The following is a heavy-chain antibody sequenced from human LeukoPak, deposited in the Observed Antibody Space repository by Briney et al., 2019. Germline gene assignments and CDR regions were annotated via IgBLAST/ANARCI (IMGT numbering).Heavy chain of an antibody. CDR2: INPNSGGT. Sequence: ASVKVSCTASGYTFTGYYMHWARQAPGQGLEWMGWINPNSGGTNYAQKFQGRVTMTRDTSISTAYMELSRLRSDDTAVYYCASPAPRRYYYYYGMDVWGQGTTVTVSS. CDR3: ASPAPRRYYYYYGMDV. V-gene: IGHV1-2*02. CDR1: GYTFTGYY. J-gene: IGHJ6*02. D-gene: IGHD2-2*01.